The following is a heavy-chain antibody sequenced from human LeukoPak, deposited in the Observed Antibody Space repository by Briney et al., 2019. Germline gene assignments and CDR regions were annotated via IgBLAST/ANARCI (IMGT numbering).Heavy chain of an antibody. Sequence: PGGSLRLSCTASGFSFSGHWMHWARQLPGKGLVWVSRISPTGSTTSYADSVKGRFTVSRDNAKNTLYLQVNNLRAEDTAVYYCAKAGIRGYSYGSFDYWGQGTLVTVSS. D-gene: IGHD5-18*01. CDR2: ISPTGSTT. J-gene: IGHJ4*02. V-gene: IGHV3-74*01. CDR1: GFSFSGHW. CDR3: AKAGIRGYSYGSFDY.